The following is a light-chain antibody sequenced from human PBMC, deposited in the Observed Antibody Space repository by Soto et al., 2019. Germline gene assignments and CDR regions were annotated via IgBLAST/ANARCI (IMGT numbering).Light chain of an antibody. J-gene: IGKJ4*01. CDR2: GAS. CDR3: QQYGNSPLT. Sequence: EIVLTQSPDTLSLSPGDRATLSCRASQSVRSTYLAWYQQKPGQAPRLLIYGASSRATGIPDRFSGSGSGTDFTLTISRLEPEDFAVYYCQQYGNSPLTFGGGTKVEIK. CDR1: QSVRSTY. V-gene: IGKV3-20*01.